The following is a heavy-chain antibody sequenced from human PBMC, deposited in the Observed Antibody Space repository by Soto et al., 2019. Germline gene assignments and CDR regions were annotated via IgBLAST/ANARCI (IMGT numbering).Heavy chain of an antibody. J-gene: IGHJ4*02. CDR3: AKGFGISWQYYLDY. D-gene: IGHD3-10*01. V-gene: IGHV3-23*01. CDR1: GFSFASYA. Sequence: EVQLLESGGGLVQPGGSLRLSCAASGFSFASYAMNWVRQAPGKGLEWVSGIRGSGGSTYYADSVKGRFTISRDNSKNTLYLQLSSLRVEHTAVYYCAKGFGISWQYYLDYWGQGTLVTLSS. CDR2: IRGSGGST.